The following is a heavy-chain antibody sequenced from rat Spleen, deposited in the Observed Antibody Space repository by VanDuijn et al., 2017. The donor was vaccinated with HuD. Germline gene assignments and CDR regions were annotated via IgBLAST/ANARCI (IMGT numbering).Heavy chain of an antibody. CDR1: GFTFSNYD. CDR2: ISTGGGNT. J-gene: IGHJ2*01. D-gene: IGHD4-2*01. V-gene: IGHV5S13*01. CDR3: AREGLDGKGDYFDY. Sequence: EVQLVESGGGLVQPGRSLKLSCAASGFTFSNYDMAWVRQAPTKGLEWIASISTGGGNTYYRDSVKGRFTISRDNAKNTQYLQMDSLRSEDTATYYCAREGLDGKGDYFDYWGQGVMVTVSS.